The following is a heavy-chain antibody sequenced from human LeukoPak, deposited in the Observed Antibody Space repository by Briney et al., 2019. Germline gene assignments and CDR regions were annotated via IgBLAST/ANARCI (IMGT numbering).Heavy chain of an antibody. CDR3: AKSPGLESYYYYMDV. CDR2: ISWNSVTI. CDR1: GFNFYDYA. D-gene: IGHD3/OR15-3a*01. V-gene: IGHV3-9*01. Sequence: PGGSLRLSCAASGFNFYDYAMHWVRQAPGKGLEWVSGISWNSVTIAYADSVRGRFTISRDNAKNSLYLQMNSLRPEDTALYYCAKSPGLESYYYYMDVWGNGTTVTVSS. J-gene: IGHJ6*03.